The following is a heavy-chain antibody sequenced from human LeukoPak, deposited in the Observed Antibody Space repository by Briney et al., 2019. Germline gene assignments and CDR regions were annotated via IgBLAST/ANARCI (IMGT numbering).Heavy chain of an antibody. CDR3: AGDMGGYFDL. D-gene: IGHD1-26*01. Sequence: GGSLRLSCAASGLTFSSYEMNWGRQVPGKGLEWVSYISSSGSTIYYADSVKGRFTLSRDNAKNSLYLQMNSLRAEDTAVYYCAGDMGGYFDLWGRGTLGNVSS. V-gene: IGHV3-48*03. CDR2: ISSSGSTI. CDR1: GLTFSSYE. J-gene: IGHJ2*01.